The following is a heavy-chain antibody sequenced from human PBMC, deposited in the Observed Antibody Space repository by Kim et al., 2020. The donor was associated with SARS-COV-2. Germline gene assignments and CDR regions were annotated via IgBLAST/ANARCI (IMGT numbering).Heavy chain of an antibody. CDR2: IRSKANSYAT. V-gene: IGHV3-73*01. Sequence: GGSLRLSCAASGFTFSGSAMHWVRQASGKGLEWVGRIRSKANSYATAYAASVKGRFTISRDDSKNTAYLQMNSLKTEDTAVYYCTRRFKSIAAPDGMDVWGQGTTVTVSS. CDR1: GFTFSGSA. J-gene: IGHJ6*02. D-gene: IGHD6-6*01. CDR3: TRRFKSIAAPDGMDV.